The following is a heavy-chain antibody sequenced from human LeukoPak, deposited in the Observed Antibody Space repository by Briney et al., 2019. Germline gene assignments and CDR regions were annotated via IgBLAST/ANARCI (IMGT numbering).Heavy chain of an antibody. CDR1: GGSISSYY. V-gene: IGHV4-59*01. D-gene: IGHD2-15*01. CDR2: IYYSGST. CDR3: ARVGGIVDY. J-gene: IGHJ4*02. Sequence: SETLSLTCTVSGGSISSYYWSWIRQPPGKGLEWIGYIYYSGSTNYNPSLKSRVTISVDTSKNQFSLKLSSVTVADTAVYYCARVGGIVDYWGQGTLVTVSS.